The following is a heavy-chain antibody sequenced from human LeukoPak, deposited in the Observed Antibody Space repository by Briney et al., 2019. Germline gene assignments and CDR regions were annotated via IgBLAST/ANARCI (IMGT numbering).Heavy chain of an antibody. D-gene: IGHD3-22*01. CDR1: GFIFRSYS. Sequence: PGGPLRLSCAASGFIFRSYSMKWVRQAPGKGLEWVSYISSSSSTIYYADSVKGRFTISRDNAKNTLYLQMNSLRAEDTAVYYCARAHYYDSSGPALDYWGQGTLVTVSS. CDR3: ARAHYYDSSGPALDY. CDR2: ISSSSSTI. J-gene: IGHJ4*02. V-gene: IGHV3-48*04.